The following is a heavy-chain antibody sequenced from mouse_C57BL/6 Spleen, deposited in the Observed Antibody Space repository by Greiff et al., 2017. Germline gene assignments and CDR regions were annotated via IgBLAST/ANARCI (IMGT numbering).Heavy chain of an antibody. V-gene: IGHV5-17*01. CDR1: GFTFSDYG. CDR3: ARLGYGNYYAMDY. CDR2: ISSGSSTI. D-gene: IGHD2-10*02. Sequence: EVKVEESGGGLVKPGGSLKLSCAASGFTFSDYGMHWVRQAPEKGLEWVAYISSGSSTIYYADTVKGRFTISRDNAKNTLFLQMTSLRSEDTAMYYCARLGYGNYYAMDYWGQGTSVTVSS. J-gene: IGHJ4*01.